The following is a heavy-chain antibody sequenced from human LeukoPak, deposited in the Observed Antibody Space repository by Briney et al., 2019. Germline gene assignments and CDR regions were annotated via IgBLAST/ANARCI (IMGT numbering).Heavy chain of an antibody. CDR1: GYAFTGYY. D-gene: IGHD1-26*01. CDR2: INPNSGGT. CDR3: ARQSGSYSGYFDY. Sequence: SVKVSCKASGYAFTGYYMHWVRQAPGQGLEWMGWINPNSGGTNYAQKFQGRVTMTRDTSISTAYMELSRLRSDDTAVYYCARQSGSYSGYFDYWGQGTLVTVSS. V-gene: IGHV1-2*02. J-gene: IGHJ4*02.